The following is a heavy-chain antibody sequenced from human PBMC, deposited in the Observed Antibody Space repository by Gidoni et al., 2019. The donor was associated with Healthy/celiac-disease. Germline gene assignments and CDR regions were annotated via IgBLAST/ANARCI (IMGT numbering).Heavy chain of an antibody. CDR2: IIPICGTA. CDR1: GCTFSSYA. CDR3: ARDGGGSGYYRYYFDY. J-gene: IGHJ4*02. V-gene: IGHV1-69*14. D-gene: IGHD3-3*01. Sequence: VQLVQSEAEVKNPGSSVKVSCKASGCTFSSYAISWVRQAPGQGLEWMGGIIPICGTANYAQKFQGRVTITAEKSTSTAYMELSRLRSEDTAVYYCARDGGGSGYYRYYFDYWGQGTLVTVSS.